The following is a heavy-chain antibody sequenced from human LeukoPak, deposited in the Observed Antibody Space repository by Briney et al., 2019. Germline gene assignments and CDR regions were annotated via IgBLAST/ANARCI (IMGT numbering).Heavy chain of an antibody. Sequence: GGSLRLSCAASGFTFSSYSMNWVRQAPGKGLEWVSSISSSSSNIYYADSVKGRFTISRDNSKNSLYLQMNSLRAEDTAVYYCARDDTIVVVAARASGFAYCGQGPLVTVSS. CDR3: ARDDTIVVVAARASGFAY. CDR1: GFTFSSYS. D-gene: IGHD2-15*01. V-gene: IGHV3-21*04. CDR2: ISSSSSNI. J-gene: IGHJ4*02.